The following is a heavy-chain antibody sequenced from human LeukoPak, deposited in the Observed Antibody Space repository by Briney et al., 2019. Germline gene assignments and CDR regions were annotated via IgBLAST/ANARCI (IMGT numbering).Heavy chain of an antibody. CDR1: GYTFTGYY. V-gene: IGHV1-2*06. J-gene: IGHJ4*02. CDR3: ARGGTYYYDSSGYPSGFDY. D-gene: IGHD3-22*01. CDR2: INPNSGGT. Sequence: ASVKVSCKASGYTFTGYYMHWVRQAPGQGLEWMGRINPNSGGTNYAQKFQGRVTMTRDTSISTAYMELSRPRSDDTAVYYCARGGTYYYDSSGYPSGFDYWGQGTLVTVSS.